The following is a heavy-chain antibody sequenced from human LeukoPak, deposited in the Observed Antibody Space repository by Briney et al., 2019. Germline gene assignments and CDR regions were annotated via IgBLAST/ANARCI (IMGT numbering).Heavy chain of an antibody. CDR3: ARGRRRFWELSAGPSFDY. D-gene: IGHD3-10*01. CDR2: INPNSGGT. J-gene: IGHJ4*02. Sequence: ASVKVSCKASGYTFTGYYMHWVRQAPGQGLEWMGWINPNSGGTNYAQKFQGRVTMTRDTSISTAYMELSRLRSDDTAVYYCARGRRRFWELSAGPSFDYWGQGTLVTVSS. V-gene: IGHV1-2*02. CDR1: GYTFTGYY.